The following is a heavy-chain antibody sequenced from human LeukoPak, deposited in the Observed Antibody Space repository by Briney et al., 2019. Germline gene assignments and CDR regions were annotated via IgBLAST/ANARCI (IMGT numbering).Heavy chain of an antibody. CDR1: GFTVSSNY. CDR2: ISGSGGST. CDR3: AKEGAYYDSSGYPYYFDY. Sequence: PGGSLRLSCAASGFTVSSNYMSWVRQAPGKGLEWVSAISGSGGSTYYADSVKGRFTISRDNSKNTLYLQMNSLRAEDTAVYYCAKEGAYYDSSGYPYYFDYWGQGTLVTVSS. V-gene: IGHV3-23*01. D-gene: IGHD3-22*01. J-gene: IGHJ4*02.